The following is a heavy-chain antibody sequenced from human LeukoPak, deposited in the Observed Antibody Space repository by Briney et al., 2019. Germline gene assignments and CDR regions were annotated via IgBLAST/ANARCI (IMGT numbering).Heavy chain of an antibody. D-gene: IGHD5-12*01. J-gene: IGHJ4*02. CDR1: GGSISSYY. CDR2: IYYSGRT. Sequence: SETLSLTCSVSGGSISSYYWSWIRQPPGKGLEWIGYIYYSGRTNYNPSLKSRVTISVDTSKNQFSLTLSSVTAADTAVYYCARASGGVRGYDLYYFDYWGQGNMVTVSS. V-gene: IGHV4-59*01. CDR3: ARASGGVRGYDLYYFDY.